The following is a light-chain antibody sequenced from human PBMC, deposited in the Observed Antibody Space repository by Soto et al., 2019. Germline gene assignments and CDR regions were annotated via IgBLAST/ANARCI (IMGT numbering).Light chain of an antibody. V-gene: IGKV3D-15*02. Sequence: IVLIQSPATLSVSPGERATLSFSASQNISNYLIWYQQKPGQAPRLLIYDVSNRATDIPARFSGSGSGTDFTLTISSLQPDDFATYYCQQYNKYFWTFGQGTKVDIK. J-gene: IGKJ1*01. CDR1: QNISNY. CDR2: DVS. CDR3: QQYNKYFWT.